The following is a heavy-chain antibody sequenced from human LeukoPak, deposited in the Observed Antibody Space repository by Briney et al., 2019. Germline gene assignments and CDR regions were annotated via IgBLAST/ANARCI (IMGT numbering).Heavy chain of an antibody. D-gene: IGHD2-21*02. CDR1: GFTFSSYA. CDR2: ISGSGGST. CDR3: ATRGVIVVVTAIRDY. V-gene: IGHV3-23*01. Sequence: GGSLRLSCAASGFTFSSYAMSWVRQAPGKGLEWVSAISGSGGSTYYADSVKGRFTISRDKSKNTLYLQMNSLRAEDTAVYYCATRGVIVVVTAIRDYRGQGTLVTVSS. J-gene: IGHJ4*02.